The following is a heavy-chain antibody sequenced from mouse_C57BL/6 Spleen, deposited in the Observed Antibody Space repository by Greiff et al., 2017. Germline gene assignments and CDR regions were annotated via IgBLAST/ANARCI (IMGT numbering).Heavy chain of an antibody. D-gene: IGHD2-5*01. CDR1: GLTFSDYG. CDR2: ISSGSSTI. J-gene: IGHJ4*01. CDR3: ARDYSNYGYAMDY. Sequence: EVKVVESGGGLVKPGGSLKLSCAASGLTFSDYGMHWVRQAPEKGLEWVAYISSGSSTIYYADTVKGRFTISRDNAKNTLFLQMTSLRSEDTAMYYCARDYSNYGYAMDYWGQGTSVTVSS. V-gene: IGHV5-17*01.